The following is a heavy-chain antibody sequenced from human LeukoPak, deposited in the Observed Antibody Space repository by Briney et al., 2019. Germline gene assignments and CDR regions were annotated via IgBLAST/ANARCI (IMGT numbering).Heavy chain of an antibody. V-gene: IGHV3-74*01. CDR3: AKDPLDY. Sequence: PGGSLRLSCAASGFPFRTYWMHWVRHAPGKGLMWASRINTEGSSTSYADSVKGRFTISRDNAKNTLYLQMNSLRAEDTAVYYCAKDPLDYWGQGTLVTVSS. J-gene: IGHJ4*02. CDR2: INTEGSST. CDR1: GFPFRTYW.